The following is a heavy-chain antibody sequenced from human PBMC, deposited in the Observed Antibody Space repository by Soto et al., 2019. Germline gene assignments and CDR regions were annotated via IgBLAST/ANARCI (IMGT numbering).Heavy chain of an antibody. CDR3: ARAEIVVVTGGPDAFDI. CDR2: ISAYNGNT. V-gene: IGHV1-18*01. Sequence: QVQLVQSTVEVKKPGASVKVSCKASGYTFTSYGISWVRQAPGQGLEWMGWISAYNGNTNYAQKVQGRVTMTTDTPTSTAYRELRSLRSDDPAVYYCARAEIVVVTGGPDAFDIWGQGTMVTVSS. D-gene: IGHD2-21*02. CDR1: GYTFTSYG. J-gene: IGHJ3*02.